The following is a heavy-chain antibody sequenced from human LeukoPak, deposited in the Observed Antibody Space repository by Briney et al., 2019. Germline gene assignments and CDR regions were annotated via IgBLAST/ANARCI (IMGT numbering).Heavy chain of an antibody. CDR1: GYTFTSYG. CDR3: ARGRGVVVAAVTQYWFDP. CDR2: ISGYNGNT. Sequence: ASVKVSCKASGYTFTSYGISWVRQAPGQGLEWMGWISGYNGNTKYAQKFQDRVTMTTDTSTSTAYMELRSLRSDDTAVYYCARGRGVVVAAVTQYWFDPWGQGTLVTVSS. J-gene: IGHJ5*02. V-gene: IGHV1-18*01. D-gene: IGHD2-15*01.